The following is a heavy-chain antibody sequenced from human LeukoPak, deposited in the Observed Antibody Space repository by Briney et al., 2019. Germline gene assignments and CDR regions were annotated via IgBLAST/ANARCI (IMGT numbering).Heavy chain of an antibody. CDR1: GFTFSTYS. Sequence: GGSLRLSCAASGFTFSTYSFNWVRQAPGKGLEWVSYISSSSSSTNYADSVKGRFTISRDSAKNSLFLQMNSLRAEDTAVYYCARGSEFRGDYYYYGMDVWGQGTTVTVSS. D-gene: IGHD3-10*01. CDR2: ISSSSSST. V-gene: IGHV3-48*01. J-gene: IGHJ6*02. CDR3: ARGSEFRGDYYYYGMDV.